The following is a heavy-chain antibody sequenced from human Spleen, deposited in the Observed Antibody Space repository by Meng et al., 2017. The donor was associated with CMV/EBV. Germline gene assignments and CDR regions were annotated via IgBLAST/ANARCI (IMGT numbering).Heavy chain of an antibody. J-gene: IGHJ6*02. CDR3: ASGYDFWSGSPFYYYAMDV. Sequence: ASVKVSCKASGYTFITYGITWVRQAPGQGLEWMSWINPNSGDTNYAQKFQGRVTMTRDTSISTAYMELSRLRSDDTAVYYCASGYDFWSGSPFYYYAMDVWGQGTTVTVSS. V-gene: IGHV1-2*02. D-gene: IGHD3-3*01. CDR1: GYTFITYG. CDR2: INPNSGDT.